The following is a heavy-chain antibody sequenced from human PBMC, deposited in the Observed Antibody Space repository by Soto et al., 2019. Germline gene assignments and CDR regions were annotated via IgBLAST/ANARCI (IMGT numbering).Heavy chain of an antibody. CDR2: ISESGRMT. V-gene: IGHV3-23*04. Sequence: EAQLVESGGDLVQPRGSLRLSCAASGFTFRNFAMTWVRQAPGKGLEWVSGISESGRMTYYAHSVKGRFTVSRDNSKNSLYLQMDSLRAEDTAVYYCSKEAEESVNEPIPGDCWGQGTVVTVSS. CDR1: GFTFRNFA. J-gene: IGHJ4*02. D-gene: IGHD1-1*01. CDR3: SKEAEESVNEPIPGDC.